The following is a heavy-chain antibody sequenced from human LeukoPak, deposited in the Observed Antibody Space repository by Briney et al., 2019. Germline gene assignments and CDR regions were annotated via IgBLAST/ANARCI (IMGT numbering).Heavy chain of an antibody. D-gene: IGHD3-22*01. V-gene: IGHV4-38-2*02. CDR3: ARANYYDSSGYSRGAFDI. CDR1: GYPISSGFY. Sequence: SETLSLTCSVSGYPISSGFYWGWIRQPPGKGLAWIGSIFHSGSTYYNPSLKSRVTISVDTSKKQFSLKLSSVTAADTAVYYCARANYYDSSGYSRGAFDIWGQGTMVTVSS. CDR2: IFHSGST. J-gene: IGHJ3*02.